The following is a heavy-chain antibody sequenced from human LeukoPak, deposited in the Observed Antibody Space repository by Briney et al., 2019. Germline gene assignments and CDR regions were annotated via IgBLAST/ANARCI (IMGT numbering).Heavy chain of an antibody. J-gene: IGHJ6*03. D-gene: IGHD3-10*01. CDR3: ARVLSGRGSLYDYYYYMDV. V-gene: IGHV3-66*01. Sequence: QTGGSLRLSCAASGFTVSSNYMSWVRQAPGKGLEWVSVIYSGGSTYYADSVKGRFTISRDNSKNTLYLQMNSLRAEDTAVYYCARVLSGRGSLYDYYYYMDVWGKGTTVTISS. CDR2: IYSGGST. CDR1: GFTVSSNY.